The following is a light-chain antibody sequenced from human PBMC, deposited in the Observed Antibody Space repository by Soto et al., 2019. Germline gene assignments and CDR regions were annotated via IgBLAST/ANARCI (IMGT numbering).Light chain of an antibody. J-gene: IGKJ1*01. Sequence: EIVMTQSPDSLAVSLGERATINCKSSQSVLYSSNNQNYLAWYQQKPGQPPKLLIYWASIRESGVPDRFSGSGSGTDFTLTISSLQAEDVAVYYCQQYYSTPPTFGQGTKVEIK. V-gene: IGKV4-1*01. CDR3: QQYYSTPPT. CDR2: WAS. CDR1: QSVLYSSNNQNY.